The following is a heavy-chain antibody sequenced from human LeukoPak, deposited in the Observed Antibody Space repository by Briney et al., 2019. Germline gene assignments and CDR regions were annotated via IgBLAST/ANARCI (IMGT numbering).Heavy chain of an antibody. V-gene: IGHV3-23*01. J-gene: IGHJ5*02. CDR2: ISGSGGST. CDR3: AKVPDGREANWFDP. Sequence: GGSLRLSCAASGFTFSSYAMSWVRQAPGKGLEWVSAISGSGGSTYYADSVKGRFTISRDDYKNTLYLQMNSLRAEDTAVYCGAKVPDGREANWFDPWGQGTLVTVSS. CDR1: GFTFSSYA. D-gene: IGHD1-14*01.